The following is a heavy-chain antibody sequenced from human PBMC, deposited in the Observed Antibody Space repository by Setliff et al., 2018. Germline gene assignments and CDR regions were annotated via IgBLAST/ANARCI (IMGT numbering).Heavy chain of an antibody. Sequence: PSETLSLTCTVSGGSISSGDYYWSWIRQPPGKGLEWIGYIDSSGSTYYNPSLKSRVSISVDTSKNQFSLKLSSVTAADTAVYYCARESRYYYDNLGTLDYWGQGTLVTVSS. CDR3: ARESRYYYDNLGTLDY. CDR2: IDSSGST. J-gene: IGHJ4*02. CDR1: GGSISSGDYY. D-gene: IGHD3-22*01. V-gene: IGHV4-30-4*08.